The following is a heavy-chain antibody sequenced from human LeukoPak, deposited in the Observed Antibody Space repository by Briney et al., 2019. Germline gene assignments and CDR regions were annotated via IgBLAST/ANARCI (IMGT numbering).Heavy chain of an antibody. Sequence: SQTLSLTCTVSGGSICSGSYYWRWIRQPAGKGLEWIGRFYIRGNISYNPSLKSRFTISADTSKNQFTLKLNSVTAADTAVYYCARGRIIAARRGRNWFDPWGQGTLVSVSS. CDR2: FYIRGNI. J-gene: IGHJ5*02. CDR1: GGSICSGSYY. V-gene: IGHV4-61*02. D-gene: IGHD6-6*01. CDR3: ARGRIIAARRGRNWFDP.